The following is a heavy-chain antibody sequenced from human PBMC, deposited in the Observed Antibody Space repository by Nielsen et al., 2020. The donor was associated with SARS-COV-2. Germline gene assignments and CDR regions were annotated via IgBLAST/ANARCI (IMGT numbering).Heavy chain of an antibody. V-gene: IGHV1-24*01. D-gene: IGHD3-3*01. Sequence: ASVKVSCKASGYIFTSYAISWVRQAPGHGLEWMGEFDPQDGETTYAQKFQGRITMTEDPSIDTAYLDLSSLSSDDTAVYYCATDSPFGVVIYALAHWGQGTLVTVSS. CDR1: GYIFTSYA. CDR3: ATDSPFGVVIYALAH. J-gene: IGHJ4*02. CDR2: FDPQDGET.